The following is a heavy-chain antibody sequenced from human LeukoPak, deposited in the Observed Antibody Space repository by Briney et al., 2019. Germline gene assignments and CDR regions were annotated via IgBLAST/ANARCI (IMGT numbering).Heavy chain of an antibody. CDR2: INPNSGDT. J-gene: IGHJ5*02. D-gene: IGHD3-10*01. Sequence: GASVKVSCKASGYTFTGHYLHWVRQAPGQGLEWIGWINPNSGDTNYAQKFQDRVTMTRDTSISTAYIELNFLRSDDTAVFYCARGDYYGSPKVVAAWGQGTLVTVSS. V-gene: IGHV1-2*02. CDR1: GYTFTGHY. CDR3: ARGDYYGSPKVVAA.